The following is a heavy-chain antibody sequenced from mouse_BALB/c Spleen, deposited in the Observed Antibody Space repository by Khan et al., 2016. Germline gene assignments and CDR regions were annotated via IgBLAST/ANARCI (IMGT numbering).Heavy chain of an antibody. CDR1: GFDFSRYW. J-gene: IGHJ4*01. CDR2: INPHSSTI. CDR3: ARRGYYFSMDY. V-gene: IGHV4-1*02. D-gene: IGHD1-1*01. Sequence: EVKLLESGGGLVQPGGSLKLSCAASGFDFSRYWMSWVRPAPGKGLEWIGEINPHSSTINYTPSLKDKFIISRDNAKNTLYLQMSKVRSEDTALYYCARRGYYFSMDYWGQGTAGTVSS.